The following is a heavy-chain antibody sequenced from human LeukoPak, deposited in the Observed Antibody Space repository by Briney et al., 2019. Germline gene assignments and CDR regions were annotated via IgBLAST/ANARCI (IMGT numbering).Heavy chain of an antibody. CDR3: ARGPRISNLEH. CDR1: GSTFRDYA. Sequence: GGSLRLSCSASGSTFRDYAMSWVRQAPGKGLEWVSAISGSGTSTYYADSVRGRFTISRDNSKNTLYLQMSSLRADDTAVYYSARGPRISNLEHWGQGTLVTVSS. CDR2: ISGSGTST. D-gene: IGHD2-15*01. V-gene: IGHV3-23*01. J-gene: IGHJ4*02.